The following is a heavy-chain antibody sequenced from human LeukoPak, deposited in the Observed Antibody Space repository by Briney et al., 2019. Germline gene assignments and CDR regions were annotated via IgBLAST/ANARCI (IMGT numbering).Heavy chain of an antibody. V-gene: IGHV4-61*02. CDR2: SYTSGST. J-gene: IGHJ4*02. Sequence: PSETLSLTCTVSGGSISSGSYYWSWLRQPAGKGLEWIGRSYTSGSTNYNPSLKSRVTISVDTSKNQFSLKLSSVTAADTAVYYCARSGDYYDSSGYPKPHYFDYWGQGTLVTVSS. CDR3: ARSGDYYDSSGYPKPHYFDY. D-gene: IGHD3-22*01. CDR1: GGSISSGSYY.